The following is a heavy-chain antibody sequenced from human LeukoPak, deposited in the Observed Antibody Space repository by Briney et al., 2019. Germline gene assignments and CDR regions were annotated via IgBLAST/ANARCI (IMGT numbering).Heavy chain of an antibody. Sequence: PGGSLRLSCAASGFTFSLFSMHWVRQAPGKGLEWVSYISSSGSTIYYADSVKGRFTISRDNSKNTLYLQMNSLRAEDTAVYYCAKVRYSGYDKGPFDPWGQGTLVTVSS. CDR1: GFTFSLFS. D-gene: IGHD5-12*01. V-gene: IGHV3-48*01. CDR2: ISSSGSTI. CDR3: AKVRYSGYDKGPFDP. J-gene: IGHJ5*02.